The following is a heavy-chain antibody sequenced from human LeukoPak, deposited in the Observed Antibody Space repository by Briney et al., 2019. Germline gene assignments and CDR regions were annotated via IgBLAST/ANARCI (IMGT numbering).Heavy chain of an antibody. V-gene: IGHV1-2*02. CDR2: INPNSGGT. CDR1: GYTFTGYY. Sequence: RASVKVSCKASGYTFTGYYMHWVRQAPGQGLEWMGWINPNSGGTNYAQKFQGRVTMTRDTSISTAYMELSRLRSDDTAVYYCARDLLSGGVPSRTRYYYGSGSYYRYWGQGTLVTVSS. D-gene: IGHD3-10*01. CDR3: ARDLLSGGVPSRTRYYYGSGSYYRY. J-gene: IGHJ4*02.